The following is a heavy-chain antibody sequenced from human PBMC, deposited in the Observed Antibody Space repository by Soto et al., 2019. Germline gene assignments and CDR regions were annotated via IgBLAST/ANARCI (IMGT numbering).Heavy chain of an antibody. Sequence: QVQLVESGGGVVQPGRSLRLSCAASGFNFNRYAMHWVRQAPGKGLEWVALLSLDGSTESYADSVKGRFTISRDNSKNTLYLQMNSLRPEDTAVYYCARPRFYDPPQYFLVYWGQGTLVTVSS. J-gene: IGHJ4*02. D-gene: IGHD3-22*01. CDR2: LSLDGSTE. CDR1: GFNFNRYA. CDR3: ARPRFYDPPQYFLVY. V-gene: IGHV3-30-3*01.